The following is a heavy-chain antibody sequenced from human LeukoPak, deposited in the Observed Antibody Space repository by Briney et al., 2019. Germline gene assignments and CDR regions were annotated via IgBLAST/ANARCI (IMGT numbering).Heavy chain of an antibody. CDR1: GFTFSSYA. Sequence: GGSLRLSCAASGFTFSSYAMSWVRQAPGKGLEWVSAISGSDGSTYYADSVKGRFTISRDNSKNTLYLQMNSLRAEDTAVYYCASTMVRGVTHYYYYGMDVWGQGTTVTVSS. V-gene: IGHV3-23*01. J-gene: IGHJ6*02. CDR2: ISGSDGST. CDR3: ASTMVRGVTHYYYYGMDV. D-gene: IGHD3-10*01.